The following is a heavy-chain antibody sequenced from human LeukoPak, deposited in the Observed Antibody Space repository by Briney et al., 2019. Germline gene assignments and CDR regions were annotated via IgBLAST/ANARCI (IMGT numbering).Heavy chain of an antibody. CDR1: AGSINSYY. V-gene: IGHV4-4*07. CDR3: ARHGYTASHYFLDF. J-gene: IGHJ4*02. CDR2: IYTTGKT. Sequence: SETLSLTCTVSAGSINSYYWGWVRQPAGRGLEWIGRIYTTGKTDYNPSLKSRLTMSVDTSKRQFSLNLRSVTAADTAIYYCARHGYTASHYFLDFWSQGTLVTVSS. D-gene: IGHD3-16*01.